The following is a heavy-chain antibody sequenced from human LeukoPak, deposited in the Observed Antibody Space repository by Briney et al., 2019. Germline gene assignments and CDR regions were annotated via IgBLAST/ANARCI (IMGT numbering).Heavy chain of an antibody. CDR2: INPNSGGT. CDR1: GYTFTGYY. V-gene: IGHV1-2*02. Sequence: PVASVKVSCKASGYTFTGYYMHWVRQAPGQGLEWMGWINPNSGGTNYAQKFQGRVTMTRDTSISTAYMELSRLRSDDTAVYYCASMYYDILTGYGPWGQGTLVTVSS. J-gene: IGHJ5*02. D-gene: IGHD3-9*01. CDR3: ASMYYDILTGYGP.